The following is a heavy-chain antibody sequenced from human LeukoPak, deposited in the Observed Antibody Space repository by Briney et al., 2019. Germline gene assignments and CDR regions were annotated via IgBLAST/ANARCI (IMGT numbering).Heavy chain of an antibody. CDR3: AKDRRALYSIAAAGTFDY. CDR2: ISGSGGST. V-gene: IGHV3-23*01. D-gene: IGHD6-13*01. CDR1: GFTFSSYA. J-gene: IGHJ4*02. Sequence: GGSLRLSCAASGFTFSSYAMSWVRQAPGKGLGWVSAISGSGGSTYYADSVKGRFTISRDNSKNTLYLQMNSLRAEETAVYACAKDRRALYSIAAAGTFDYWGQGTLVTVSS.